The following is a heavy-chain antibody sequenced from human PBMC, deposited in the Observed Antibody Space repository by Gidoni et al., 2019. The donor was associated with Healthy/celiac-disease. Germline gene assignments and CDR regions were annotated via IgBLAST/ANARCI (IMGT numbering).Heavy chain of an antibody. Sequence: QVQLQQWGAGLLKPSETLSLTCAVYGGSFSGYYWSWIRQPPGKGLEWIGEINHSGSTNYNPSLKSRVTISVDTSKNQFSLKLSSVTAADTAVYYCARVSSGPSYYGSGSYSEYFQHWGQGTLVTVSS. CDR3: ARVSSGPSYYGSGSYSEYFQH. CDR1: GGSFSGYY. J-gene: IGHJ1*01. V-gene: IGHV4-34*01. D-gene: IGHD3-10*01. CDR2: INHSGST.